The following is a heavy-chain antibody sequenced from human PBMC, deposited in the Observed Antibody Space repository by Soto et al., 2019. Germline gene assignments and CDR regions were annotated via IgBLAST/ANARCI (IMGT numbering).Heavy chain of an antibody. CDR1: GGSISSGNYY. V-gene: IGHV4-30-4*01. Sequence: QVQLQESGPGLVKPSQTLSLTCTVSGGSISSGNYYWCWIRQPPGKGLEWIGFISYSGSTYYSTSLKSRVTISVDTSKSQFSLKLSFVTAADTAVYYCATMGTPATGLYFFDYWGQGSLVTVSS. CDR2: ISYSGST. J-gene: IGHJ4*02. D-gene: IGHD2-15*01. CDR3: ATMGTPATGLYFFDY.